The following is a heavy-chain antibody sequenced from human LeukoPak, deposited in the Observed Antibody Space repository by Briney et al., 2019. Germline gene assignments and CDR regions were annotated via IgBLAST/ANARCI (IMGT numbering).Heavy chain of an antibody. CDR2: INPNSGGT. V-gene: IGHV1-2*02. J-gene: IGHJ5*02. CDR3: AREYCGGDCYS. CDR1: GYTFTGYY. Sequence: ASVKVSCKASGYTFTGYYMHWVRQAPGQGLEWMGRINPNSGGTNYAQKFQGRVTMTRDTSISTAYMELSRLTSDDTAVYYCAREYCGGDCYSWGQGTLVTVSS. D-gene: IGHD2-21*02.